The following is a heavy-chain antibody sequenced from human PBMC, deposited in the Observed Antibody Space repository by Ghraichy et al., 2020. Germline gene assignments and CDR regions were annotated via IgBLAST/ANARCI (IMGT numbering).Heavy chain of an antibody. CDR2: IIGSGGST. V-gene: IGHV3-23*01. CDR3: AKGMGVWGSYAEFDY. CDR1: GFTFSSYA. Sequence: LTCAASGFTFSSYAMSWVRQAPGKGLEWVSAIIGSGGSTYYADSVKGRFTISRDNSKNTLYLQMNSLRAEDTAVYYCAKGMGVWGSYAEFDYWGQGTLVTVSS. D-gene: IGHD3-16*01. J-gene: IGHJ4*02.